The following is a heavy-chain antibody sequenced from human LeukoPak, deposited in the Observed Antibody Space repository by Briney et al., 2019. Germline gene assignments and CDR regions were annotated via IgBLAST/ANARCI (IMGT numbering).Heavy chain of an antibody. J-gene: IGHJ3*02. Sequence: ASVKVSCKASGGTFSSYAISWVRQAPGQGLEWMGGIIPIFGTVNYAQMFEGRVTINTDESTSTAYMELSSLRSEDTAVYYCARADHTPGGSSSTILRNAFDIWGQGTMVTVSS. V-gene: IGHV1-69*05. CDR1: GGTFSSYA. CDR3: ARADHTPGGSSSTILRNAFDI. CDR2: IIPIFGTV. D-gene: IGHD2-2*01.